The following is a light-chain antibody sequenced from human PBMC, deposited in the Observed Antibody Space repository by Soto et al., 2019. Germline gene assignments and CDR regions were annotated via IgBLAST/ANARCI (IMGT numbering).Light chain of an antibody. CDR1: SSDVGSYNR. CDR3: SSFTTSSTYV. Sequence: ALTQPPSVSGSPGQSVAISCTGTSSDVGSYNRVSWYQQPPGTAPKLVIYDVTNRPSGVPDRFSGSKSGNTASLTISGLQAEDEADYYCSSFTTSSTYVFGTGTKLTVL. V-gene: IGLV2-18*02. J-gene: IGLJ1*01. CDR2: DVT.